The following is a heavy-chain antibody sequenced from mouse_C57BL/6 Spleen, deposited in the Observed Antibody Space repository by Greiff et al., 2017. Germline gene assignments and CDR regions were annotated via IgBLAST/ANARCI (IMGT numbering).Heavy chain of an antibody. CDR1: GYSFTGYY. D-gene: IGHD4-1*01. CDR3: ARSLNWDWVFAY. Sequence: EVKLMESGPELVKPGASVKISCKASGYSFTGYYMNWVKQSPEKSLEWIGEINPSTGGTTYNQKFKAKATLTVDKSSSTAYMQLKSLTSEDSAVYYCARSLNWDWVFAYWGQGTLVTVSA. CDR2: INPSTGGT. V-gene: IGHV1-42*01. J-gene: IGHJ3*01.